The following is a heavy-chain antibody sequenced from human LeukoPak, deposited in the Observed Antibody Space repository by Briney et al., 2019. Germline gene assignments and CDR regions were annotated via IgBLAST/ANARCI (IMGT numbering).Heavy chain of an antibody. CDR3: AKALEEMATIFPFHD. V-gene: IGHV3-74*01. CDR2: IYSDGSST. D-gene: IGHD5-24*01. J-gene: IGHJ4*02. Sequence: GGSLRLSCAASGFTFSSYRMHWVRQTPGKGLVWVSRIYSDGSSTSYADSVKGRFTISRDDAKNALYLQMNSLRAEDTAVYYCAKALEEMATIFPFHDWGQGTLVTVSS. CDR1: GFTFSSYR.